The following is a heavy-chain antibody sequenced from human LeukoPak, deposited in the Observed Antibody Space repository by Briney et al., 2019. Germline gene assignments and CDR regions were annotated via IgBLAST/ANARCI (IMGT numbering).Heavy chain of an antibody. D-gene: IGHD3-22*01. Sequence: SVKVSCKASGGTFSSYAISWVRQAPGQGLEWIGRIIPIFGTANYAQKFQGRVTITADKSTSTAYMELSSLRSEDTAVYYCARVGDYYDSSGYFGWGQGTLVTVSS. V-gene: IGHV1-69*06. CDR2: IIPIFGTA. J-gene: IGHJ4*02. CDR1: GGTFSSYA. CDR3: ARVGDYYDSSGYFG.